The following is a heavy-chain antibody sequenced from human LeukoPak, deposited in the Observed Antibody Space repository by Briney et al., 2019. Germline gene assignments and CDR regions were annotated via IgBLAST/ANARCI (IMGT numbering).Heavy chain of an antibody. V-gene: IGHV2-70*01. CDR1: GFSLSTSGMC. CDR3: AQIKYNSGWYFDF. CDR2: IDWDNDK. Sequence: SGPALVKPTQTLTLTCTFSGFSLSTSGMCVSWIRQPPEKALEWLALIDWDNDKYYNTYLRTRLTISTDTSKNQVVLTMTNMDPVDTATYYCAQIKYNSGWYFDFWGQGTLVTVSS. J-gene: IGHJ4*02. D-gene: IGHD6-19*01.